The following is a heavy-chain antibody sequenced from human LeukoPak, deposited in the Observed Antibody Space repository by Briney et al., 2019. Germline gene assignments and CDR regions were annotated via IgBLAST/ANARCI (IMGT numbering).Heavy chain of an antibody. D-gene: IGHD5-18*01. CDR1: GGSFSGYY. CDR3: ARHTYIQLWSTDTLNYYYYMDV. V-gene: IGHV4-34*01. CDR2: INHSGST. J-gene: IGHJ6*03. Sequence: SETLSLTCAVYGGSFSGYYWSWIRQPPGKGLEWIGEINHSGSTNYNPSLKSRVTTSVDTSKNQFSLKLSSVTAADTAVYYCARHTYIQLWSTDTLNYYYYMDVWGKGTTVTVPS.